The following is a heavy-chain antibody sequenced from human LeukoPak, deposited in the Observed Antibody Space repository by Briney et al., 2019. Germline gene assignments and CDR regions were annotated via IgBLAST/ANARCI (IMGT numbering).Heavy chain of an antibody. CDR3: VKPYYYDSSGQWAFDY. CDR1: GFTFDDYA. J-gene: IGHJ4*02. V-gene: IGHV3-9*01. D-gene: IGHD3-22*01. CDR2: ISWDSGNI. Sequence: PGGSLRLSCAASGFTFDDYAMHWVRQAPGKGLEWVSAISWDSGNIGYADSVKGRFTVSRDNAKNSLYLEMNSLSSEDTALYYCVKPYYYDSSGQWAFDYWGQGALVTVSS.